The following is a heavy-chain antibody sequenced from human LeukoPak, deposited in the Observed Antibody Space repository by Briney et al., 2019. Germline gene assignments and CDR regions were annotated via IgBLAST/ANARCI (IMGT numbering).Heavy chain of an antibody. CDR3: ARIDIVATIYYYGMDV. CDR2: IYSGGST. V-gene: IGHV3-66*01. Sequence: GGSLRLSCAASGFTFSSYGMRWVRQAPGKGLEWVSVIYSGGSTYYADSVKGRFTISRDNSKNTLYLQMNSLRAEDTAVYYCARIDIVATIYYYGMDVWGQGTTVTVSS. D-gene: IGHD5-12*01. J-gene: IGHJ6*02. CDR1: GFTFSSYG.